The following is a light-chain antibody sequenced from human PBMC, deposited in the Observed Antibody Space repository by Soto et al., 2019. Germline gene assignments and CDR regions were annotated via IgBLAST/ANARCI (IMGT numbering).Light chain of an antibody. CDR3: QQFGDWPS. CDR1: QSVSSH. CDR2: DSS. V-gene: IGKV3D-15*01. J-gene: IGKJ1*01. Sequence: EIRMTQSPATLSVSPGDNATLSCRASQSVSSHVVWYQQKPGQAPRLLISDSSTRAPGIPARFSGSGSGTEFTLTIRSLQSDDFAVYYCQQFGDWPSFGLGTKVEI.